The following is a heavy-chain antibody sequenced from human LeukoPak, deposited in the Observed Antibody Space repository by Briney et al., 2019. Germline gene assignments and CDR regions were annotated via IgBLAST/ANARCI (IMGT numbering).Heavy chain of an antibody. CDR1: GGSISSPSYY. CDR2: IYYSGST. D-gene: IGHD4/OR15-4a*01. J-gene: IGHJ4*02. V-gene: IGHV4-39*07. CDR3: ARTDLTGFDY. Sequence: SETLSLTCTVSGGSISSPSYYWGWIRQPPGKGLEWIGSIYYSGSTNYNPSLKSRVTISVDTSKNQFSLKLSSVTAADTAVYYCARTDLTGFDYWGQGTLVTVSS.